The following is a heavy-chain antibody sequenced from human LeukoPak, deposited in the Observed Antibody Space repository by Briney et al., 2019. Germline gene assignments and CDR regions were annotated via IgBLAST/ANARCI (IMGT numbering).Heavy chain of an antibody. J-gene: IGHJ6*02. CDR2: IGTYSDT. D-gene: IGHD2-15*01. Sequence: PGGSLRLSCAASGFTFSSYDMHWVRQVPGKGLEWVSGIGTYSDTFYPDSVKGRFIISRDNAMESLFLQMNSLRAGDTAVYFRVRARVDYYYALDVWGRGTTVTVSS. CDR3: VRARVDYYYALDV. CDR1: GFTFSSYD. V-gene: IGHV3-13*01.